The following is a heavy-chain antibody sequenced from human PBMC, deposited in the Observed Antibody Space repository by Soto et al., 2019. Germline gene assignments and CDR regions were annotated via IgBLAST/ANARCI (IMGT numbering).Heavy chain of an antibody. D-gene: IGHD3-22*01. CDR1: GFTFSSYG. Sequence: GGSLRLSCAASGFTFSSYGMHWVRQAPGKGLEWVAVISYDGSNKYYADSVKGRFTISRGNSKNTLYLQMNSLRAEDTAVYYCAKIEYYYDSSGYYFWGQGTLVTVSS. J-gene: IGHJ4*02. CDR3: AKIEYYYDSSGYYF. V-gene: IGHV3-30*18. CDR2: ISYDGSNK.